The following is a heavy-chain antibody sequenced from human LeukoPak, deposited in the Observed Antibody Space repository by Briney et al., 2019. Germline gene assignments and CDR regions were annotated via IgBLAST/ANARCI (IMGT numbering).Heavy chain of an antibody. J-gene: IGHJ4*02. CDR3: ARDCSSTSCYGTFDY. Sequence: WSWIRXPPXXGLEWIGYIYYSGSTNYNPSLKSRVTISVDTSKNQFSLKLSSVTAADTAVYYCARDCSSTSCYGTFDYWGQGTLVTVSS. V-gene: IGHV4-59*01. CDR2: IYYSGST. D-gene: IGHD2-2*01.